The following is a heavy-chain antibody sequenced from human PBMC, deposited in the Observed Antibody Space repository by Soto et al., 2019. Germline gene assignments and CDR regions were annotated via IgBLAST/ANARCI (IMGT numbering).Heavy chain of an antibody. CDR3: ARWNSGSLTFDS. J-gene: IGHJ4*02. CDR1: GYSFTAYY. V-gene: IGHV1-2*04. CDR2: INPNTGGT. D-gene: IGHD3-22*01. Sequence: ASVKVSCKASGYSFTAYYMHWVRQAPGQGLEWMGWINPNTGGTNYAQSFQGSVTMTRDTSIRTAYMELSRLRSDDTAVYYCARWNSGSLTFDSWGQGTLVTVSS.